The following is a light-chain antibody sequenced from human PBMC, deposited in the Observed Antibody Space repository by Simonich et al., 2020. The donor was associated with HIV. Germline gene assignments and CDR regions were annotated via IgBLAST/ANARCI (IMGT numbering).Light chain of an antibody. CDR1: QGINSY. CDR2: AAS. CDR3: QQYNSYSIT. V-gene: IGKV1-9*01. J-gene: IGKJ5*01. Sequence: IQLTQSPSFLSASVGDRVTITCRASQGINSYLAWYQQKPGKAPKLLIHAASTLQSEVPSRFSGSGSGTEFTLTISSLQPEDYATYYCQQYNSYSITFGQGTRLEIK.